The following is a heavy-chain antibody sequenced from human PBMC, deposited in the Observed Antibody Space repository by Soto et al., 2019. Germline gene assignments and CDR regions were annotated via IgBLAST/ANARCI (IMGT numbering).Heavy chain of an antibody. J-gene: IGHJ4*02. CDR2: LNPHRGST. V-gene: IGHV1-8*01. CDR1: GYTFSSHD. Sequence: QVQLVQSGAEVKKPGASVKVSCKAAGYTFSSHDINWVRQATGQGLEWMGWLNPHRGSTAYTHKFHGRVTMTWDASINTAYLELSSLRSEDTAMYYCARVSSIAARRSFDSWGQGTLVSVSS. CDR3: ARVSSIAARRSFDS. D-gene: IGHD6-6*01.